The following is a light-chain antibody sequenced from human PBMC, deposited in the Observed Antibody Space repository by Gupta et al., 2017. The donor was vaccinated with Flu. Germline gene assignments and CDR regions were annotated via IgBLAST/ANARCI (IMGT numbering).Light chain of an antibody. CDR1: QSILYRSNNLNY. Sequence: DIVMTQSPDSLAVPLGERATINCHSSQSILYRSNNLNYLAWYQQKPGQPPRLLVYWASNREYGVPDRFSGRGYGTDFTLTRSSRQAEDVAVYYWQQDYSYVSFGQGTTVEIK. CDR3: QQDYSYVS. J-gene: IGKJ2*01. V-gene: IGKV4-1*01. CDR2: WAS.